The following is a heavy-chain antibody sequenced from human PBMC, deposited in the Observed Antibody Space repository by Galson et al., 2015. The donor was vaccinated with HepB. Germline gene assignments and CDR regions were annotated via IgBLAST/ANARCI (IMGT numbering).Heavy chain of an antibody. Sequence: SLRLSCAASGFPFSTYTMSWVRQAPGKGLEWVSAISGSGGTTYYADSVRGRFTISRDNTKRPLYLQMNRLRGEDTALYYCAKDRNSTSPGTYGMDVWGQGTTVTVFS. CDR1: GFPFSTYT. CDR3: AKDRNSTSPGTYGMDV. D-gene: IGHD6-6*01. V-gene: IGHV3-23*01. CDR2: ISGSGGTT. J-gene: IGHJ6*02.